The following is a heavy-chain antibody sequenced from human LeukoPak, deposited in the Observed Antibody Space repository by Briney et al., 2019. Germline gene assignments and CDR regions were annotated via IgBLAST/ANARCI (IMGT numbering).Heavy chain of an antibody. V-gene: IGHV4-38-2*02. Sequence: SETLSLTCTVSGYSISTGYYWDWIRQPPGKGLEWIGTFYHGGSTYYNPSLKSRVTISVDTSKNQFSLKLSSVTAADTAVYYCARQPYDYVWGSYRSSGFWFDPWGQGTLVTVSS. J-gene: IGHJ5*02. D-gene: IGHD3-16*02. CDR1: GYSISTGYY. CDR3: ARQPYDYVWGSYRSSGFWFDP. CDR2: FYHGGST.